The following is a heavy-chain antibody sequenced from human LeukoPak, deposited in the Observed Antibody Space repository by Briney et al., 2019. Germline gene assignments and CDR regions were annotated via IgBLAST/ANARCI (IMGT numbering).Heavy chain of an antibody. CDR2: INPNSGGT. Sequence: GASVKVSCKASGYTFNNHVINWVRQAPGQGLEWMGWINPNSGGTNYAQKFQGWVTMTRDTSISTAYMELSRLRFDDTAVYYCARDLAKRPRRGYSYGYYFDYWGQGTLVTVSS. D-gene: IGHD5-18*01. V-gene: IGHV1-2*04. CDR1: GYTFNNHV. CDR3: ARDLAKRPRRGYSYGYYFDY. J-gene: IGHJ4*02.